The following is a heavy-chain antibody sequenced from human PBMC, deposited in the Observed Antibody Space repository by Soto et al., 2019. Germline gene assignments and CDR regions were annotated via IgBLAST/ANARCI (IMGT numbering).Heavy chain of an antibody. CDR1: GFTFSNYG. CDR3: ARGIYDASGIDY. D-gene: IGHD3-22*01. J-gene: IGHJ4*02. V-gene: IGHV3-33*01. CDR2: IWYDGDNK. Sequence: QVQLVESGGCVVQPGRSLRLSCEGSGFTFSNYGIHWVRQAPGMGLEWVAVIWYDGDNKYYSESVKGRFTISRDNSKNTVYLEMSSLRAEDTAVYYSARGIYDASGIDYWGPGALVTVSS.